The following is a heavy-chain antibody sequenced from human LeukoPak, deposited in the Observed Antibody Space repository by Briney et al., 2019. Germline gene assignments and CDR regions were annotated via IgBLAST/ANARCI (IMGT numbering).Heavy chain of an antibody. Sequence: KPSETLSLTCTVSGGSISSYYWSWIRQPAGKGLEWIGRIYTSGSTNYNPSLKSRVTMSVDTSKNQFSLKLSSVTAADTAVYYCARLGGTMVRAVIRSPHFDYWGQGTLVTVSS. V-gene: IGHV4-4*07. CDR2: IYTSGST. J-gene: IGHJ4*02. CDR1: GGSISSYY. CDR3: ARLGGTMVRAVIRSPHFDY. D-gene: IGHD3-10*01.